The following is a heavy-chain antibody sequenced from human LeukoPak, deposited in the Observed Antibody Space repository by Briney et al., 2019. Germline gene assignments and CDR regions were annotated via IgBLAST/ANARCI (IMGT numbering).Heavy chain of an antibody. CDR2: IYYSGST. CDR1: GGAISSSSYY. V-gene: IGHV4-39*01. Sequence: SETLSLTCTVSGGAISSSSYYWGWIRQPPGKGLEWIGSIYYSGSTYYNPSLKSRVTISVDTSKNQFSLRVSSMTGADTAVYFCARNADVTVASVTFDYWGQGTLVTVSS. J-gene: IGHJ4*02. CDR3: ARNADVTVASVTFDY. D-gene: IGHD6-19*01.